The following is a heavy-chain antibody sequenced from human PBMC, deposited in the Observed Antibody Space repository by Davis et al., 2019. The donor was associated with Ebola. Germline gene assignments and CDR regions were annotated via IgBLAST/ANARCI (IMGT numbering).Heavy chain of an antibody. J-gene: IGHJ4*02. D-gene: IGHD2-21*02. CDR1: GYTFTNYY. CDR2: INPNDGRT. Sequence: AASVKVSCKASGYTFTNYYMHWVRQAPGQGLEWMGMINPNDGRTIYAQKFQGRVTVTRDTSTTTVYMDLSSLRSEDTALYYCTRGPAGDVVVTAPFDHWGQGTLVTVSS. CDR3: TRGPAGDVVVTAPFDH. V-gene: IGHV1-46*01.